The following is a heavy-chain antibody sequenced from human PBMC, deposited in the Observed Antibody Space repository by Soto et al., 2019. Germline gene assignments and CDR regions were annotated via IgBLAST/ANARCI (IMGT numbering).Heavy chain of an antibody. CDR3: AKLSLGWGDGSADAFDS. CDR2: ISYDGSNK. CDR1: GFTFSSYG. V-gene: IGHV3-30*18. D-gene: IGHD3-10*01. Sequence: GGSLRLSCAASGFTFSSYGMHWVRQAPGKGLEWVAVISYDGSNKYYADSVKGRFTISRDNSKNTLYLQMNSLRAEDTAVYYCAKLSLGWGDGSADAFDSWGQGTMVTVSS. J-gene: IGHJ3*02.